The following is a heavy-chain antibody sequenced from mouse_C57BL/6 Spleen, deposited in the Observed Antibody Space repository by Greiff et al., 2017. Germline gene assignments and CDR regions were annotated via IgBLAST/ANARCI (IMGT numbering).Heavy chain of an antibody. V-gene: IGHV7-3*01. J-gene: IGHJ4*01. CDR2: IRNKANGYTT. Sequence: EVKLMESGGGLVQPGGSLSLSCAASGFTFTDYYMSWVRQPPGKALEWLGFIRNKANGYTTEYSASVKGRFTISRDNSQSILYLQMNALRAEDSATYYCARGLSPAMDYWGQGTSGTVSS. CDR3: ARGLSPAMDY. CDR1: GFTFTDYY.